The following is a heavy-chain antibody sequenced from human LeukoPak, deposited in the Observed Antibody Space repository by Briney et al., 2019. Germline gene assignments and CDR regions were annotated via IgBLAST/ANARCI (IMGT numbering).Heavy chain of an antibody. Sequence: GASVKVSCKASGYTFTGYYMHWVRQAPGQGLEWMGWINPNSGGTNYAQKFQGRVTMTRDTSISTAYMELSRLRSDDTAVYYCATLAAAGPDAFDIWGQGTMVTVSS. CDR2: INPNSGGT. V-gene: IGHV1-2*02. D-gene: IGHD6-13*01. CDR1: GYTFTGYY. J-gene: IGHJ3*02. CDR3: ATLAAAGPDAFDI.